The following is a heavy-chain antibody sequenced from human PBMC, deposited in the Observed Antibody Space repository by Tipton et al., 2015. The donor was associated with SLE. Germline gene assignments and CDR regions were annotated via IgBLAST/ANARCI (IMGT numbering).Heavy chain of an antibody. V-gene: IGHV4-34*01. CDR2: INHSGST. CDR3: ARESDYSFDY. J-gene: IGHJ4*02. Sequence: LRLSCAVYGGSFSGYYWSWIRQPPGKGLEWIGEINHSGSTNYNPSLKSRVTISVHTSKKQFSLKLTSVTAADTAVYYCARESDYSFDYWGQGTLVTVSS. CDR1: GGSFSGYY.